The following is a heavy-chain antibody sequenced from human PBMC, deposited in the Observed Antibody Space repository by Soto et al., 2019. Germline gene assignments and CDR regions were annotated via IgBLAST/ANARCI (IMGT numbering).Heavy chain of an antibody. CDR1: GGTFRNHV. V-gene: IGHV1-69*13. Sequence: SVKLSCKASGGTFRNHVFNWVRQAPGQGLEWMGGIIPIIGTPNYAQKFQGRVTITADASTNTVYLEVSSLRSQDTAVYYCARDLEFRDGNISHLDYWGQGTLVTVSS. D-gene: IGHD3-10*01. CDR3: ARDLEFRDGNISHLDY. CDR2: IIPIIGTP. J-gene: IGHJ4*02.